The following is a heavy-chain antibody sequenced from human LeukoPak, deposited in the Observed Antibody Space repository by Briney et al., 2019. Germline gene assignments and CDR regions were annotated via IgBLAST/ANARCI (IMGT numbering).Heavy chain of an antibody. D-gene: IGHD3-16*02. V-gene: IGHV1-2*02. J-gene: IGHJ5*02. CDR2: INPNSGGT. CDR3: ASLGDYVWGSYRPLYH. CDR1: GYTFTGYY. Sequence: ASVKVSCKASGYTFTGYYMHWVRQAPGQGLEWMGWINPNSGGTNYAQKFQGRVTMTRDTSISTAYMELSRLRSDDTAVYYCASLGDYVWGSYRPLYHWGQGTLVTVSS.